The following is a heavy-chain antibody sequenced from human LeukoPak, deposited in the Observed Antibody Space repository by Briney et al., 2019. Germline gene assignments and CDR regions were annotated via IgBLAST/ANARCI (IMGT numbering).Heavy chain of an antibody. D-gene: IGHD6-6*01. CDR3: AREERGHLVGY. V-gene: IGHV3-30-3*01. CDR1: GFTFSGYA. CDR2: ISYDGGSNK. Sequence: GGSLRLSCAASGFTFSGYAMHWVRQAPGKGLEWVALISYDGGSNKYYADSVKGRFTISRDNSKNTLCLQMDSLRAEDTAVYYCAREERGHLVGYWGQGTLVTVSS. J-gene: IGHJ4*02.